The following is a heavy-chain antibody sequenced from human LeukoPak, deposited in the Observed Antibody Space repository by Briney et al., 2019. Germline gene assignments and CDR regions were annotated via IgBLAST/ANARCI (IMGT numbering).Heavy chain of an antibody. CDR3: AKDWYYDFWSGYSGSFDI. CDR2: ISGSGGST. J-gene: IGHJ3*02. CDR1: GFTFSSYA. D-gene: IGHD3-3*01. V-gene: IGHV3-23*01. Sequence: GESLRLSCAASGFTFSSYAMSWVRQAPGKGLEWVSAISGSGGSTYYADSVKGRFTISRDNSKNTLYLQMNSLRAKDTAVYYCAKDWYYDFWSGYSGSFDIWGQGTMVTVSS.